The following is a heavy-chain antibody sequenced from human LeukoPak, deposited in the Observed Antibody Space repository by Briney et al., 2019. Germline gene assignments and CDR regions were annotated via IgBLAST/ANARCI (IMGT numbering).Heavy chain of an antibody. CDR1: GFTFDDYA. CDR2: ISWNSGSI. CDR3: AKMGAGLDY. V-gene: IGHV3-9*01. D-gene: IGHD1-26*01. J-gene: IGHJ4*02. Sequence: PGRSLRLSCAASGFTFDDYAMHWVRQVPGKGLEWVSGISWNSGSIGYADSVKGRFTISRDNAKNSLYLQVNSLRAEDTALYYCAKMGAGLDYWGQGTLVTVPS.